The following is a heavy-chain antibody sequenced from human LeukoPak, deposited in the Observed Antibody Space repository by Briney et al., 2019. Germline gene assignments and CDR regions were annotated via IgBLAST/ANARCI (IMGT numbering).Heavy chain of an antibody. CDR3: ARDGDYAYGMDV. V-gene: IGHV3-48*03. D-gene: IGHD4-17*01. CDR1: GFTFSSYE. Sequence: GGSLRLSYAASGFTFSSYEMNWVRQAPGKGLEWVSYISSSGSTIYYADSVKGQFTISRDNAKNSLYLQMNSLRAKDTAVYYCARDGDYAYGMDVWGQGTTVTVSS. CDR2: ISSSGSTI. J-gene: IGHJ6*02.